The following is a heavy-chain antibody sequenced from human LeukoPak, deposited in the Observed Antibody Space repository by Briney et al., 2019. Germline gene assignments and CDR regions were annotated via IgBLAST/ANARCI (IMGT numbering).Heavy chain of an antibody. V-gene: IGHV5-51*01. D-gene: IGHD3-22*01. CDR3: ARTYYYDSSGLDY. J-gene: IGHJ4*02. Sequence: GESLKISCKGSGYSLTSYWIGWVRQMPGKGLEWMGIIYPGDSDTRYSPSFQGQVTISADKSISTAYLQWSSLKASDTAMYYCARTYYYDSSGLDYWGQGTLVTVSS. CDR1: GYSLTSYW. CDR2: IYPGDSDT.